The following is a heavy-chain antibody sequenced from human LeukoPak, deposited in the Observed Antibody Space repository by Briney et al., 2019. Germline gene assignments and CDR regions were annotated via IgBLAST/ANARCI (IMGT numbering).Heavy chain of an antibody. CDR2: ISSSSSYI. V-gene: IGHV3-21*01. J-gene: IGHJ4*02. D-gene: IGHD5-24*01. CDR3: SRGWLQPDY. CDR1: GFTFGTYS. Sequence: GGSLRLSCAASGFTFGTYSMNWVRQAPGKGLEWVSSISSSSSYIYFADSLKGRFTISRDNAKNSLYLQMNSLRAEDTAVYYCSRGWLQPDYWGQGTLVTVSS.